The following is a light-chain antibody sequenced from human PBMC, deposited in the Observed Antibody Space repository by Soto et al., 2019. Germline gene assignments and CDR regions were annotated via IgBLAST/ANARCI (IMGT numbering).Light chain of an antibody. CDR1: SSDIGGYNF. Sequence: QSALTQPPSASGSPGQSVAISCTGTSSDIGGYNFVSWYQQHPGKVPKLMIYEVTKRPSGVPDRFSGSKSGNTATLIVSGLQAEDEADYYCSSPGDNSRTYVFGTGTKLTVL. CDR2: EVT. CDR3: SSPGDNSRTYV. V-gene: IGLV2-8*01. J-gene: IGLJ1*01.